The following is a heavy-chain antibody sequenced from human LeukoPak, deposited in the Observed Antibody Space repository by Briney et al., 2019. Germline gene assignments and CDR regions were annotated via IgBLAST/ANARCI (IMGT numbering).Heavy chain of an antibody. Sequence: GGSLRLSCAASGFTFDDYAMHWVQQAPGKGLEWVSGISWNSGSIGYADSVKGRFTISRDNAKNSLYLQMNSLRAEDTALYYCAKDTDGAAAGTTWGHWGQGTLVTVSS. J-gene: IGHJ4*02. CDR3: AKDTDGAAAGTTWGH. CDR1: GFTFDDYA. D-gene: IGHD6-13*01. CDR2: ISWNSGSI. V-gene: IGHV3-9*01.